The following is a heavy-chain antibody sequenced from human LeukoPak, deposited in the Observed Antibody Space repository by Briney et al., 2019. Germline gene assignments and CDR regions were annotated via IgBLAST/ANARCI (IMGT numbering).Heavy chain of an antibody. CDR2: INTNTGNP. CDR1: GYTFTSYA. D-gene: IGHD3-22*01. Sequence: ASVKVSCKASGYTFTSYAMNWVRQAPGQGLEWMGWINTNTGNPTYAQGFTGRFVFSLDTSVSTAYLQTSSLKAEDTAVYYCARVYDSSGYTVFGYWGQGTLVTVSS. V-gene: IGHV7-4-1*02. CDR3: ARVYDSSGYTVFGY. J-gene: IGHJ4*02.